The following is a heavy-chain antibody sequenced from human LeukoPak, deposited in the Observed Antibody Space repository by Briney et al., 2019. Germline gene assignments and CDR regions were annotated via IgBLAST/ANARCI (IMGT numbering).Heavy chain of an antibody. CDR2: IIPILGIA. CDR3: AHSRGYCSGGSCYDALNFDY. V-gene: IGHV1-69*04. CDR1: GGTFSSYA. Sequence: ASVKVSCKASGGTFSSYAISWVRQAPGQGLEWMGRIIPILGIANYAQKFQGRVTITADKSTSTAYMELSSLRSEDTAVYYCAHSRGYCSGGSCYDALNFDYWGQGTLVTVSS. J-gene: IGHJ4*02. D-gene: IGHD2-15*01.